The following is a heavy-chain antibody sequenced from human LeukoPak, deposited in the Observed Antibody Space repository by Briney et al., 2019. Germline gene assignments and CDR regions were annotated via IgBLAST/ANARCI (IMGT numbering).Heavy chain of an antibody. CDR3: AKDRGYRATTYYFDY. J-gene: IGHJ4*02. CDR2: ISGSGGST. D-gene: IGHD1-26*01. V-gene: IGHV3-23*01. Sequence: GGSLRLSCAAYGFTFSSYAMSWVRQAPGKGLEWVSAISGSGGSTYYADSVKGRFTISRDNSKNTLYLQMNSLRAEDTAVYYCAKDRGYRATTYYFDYWGQGTLVTVSS. CDR1: GFTFSSYA.